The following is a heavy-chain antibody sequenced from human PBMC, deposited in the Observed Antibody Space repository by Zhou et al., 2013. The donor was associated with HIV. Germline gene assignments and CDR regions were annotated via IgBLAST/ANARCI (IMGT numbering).Heavy chain of an antibody. CDR1: GYTFTDYY. V-gene: IGHV1-69*01. J-gene: IGHJ5*02. CDR3: AREGVDVVTARFGWFDP. CDR2: INPILNTA. D-gene: IGHD2-2*03. Sequence: QVQLVQSGAEVAKPGASVKVSCKTSGYTFTDYYVHWVRQAPGQGLEWIGGINPILNTANYAQKFQGRVTITTDESTSTAYVELSSLISADTAVYYCAREGVDVVTARFGWFDPWGQGTLVTVSS.